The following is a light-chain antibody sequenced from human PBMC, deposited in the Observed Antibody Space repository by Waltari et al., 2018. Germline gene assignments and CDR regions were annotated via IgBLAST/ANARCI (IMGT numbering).Light chain of an antibody. CDR2: GAS. V-gene: IGKV3-15*01. CDR3: QQYNNWTLLIT. J-gene: IGKJ5*01. CDR1: QSVSSN. Sequence: EIVMTQSPATLSVSPGERATLACRASQSVSSNLAWYQQTPGQAHRLLIYGASTRATGIPARFRGSGAGTEFTLTISSMQSEDFAVDYCQQYNNWTLLITFGQGTRLEIK.